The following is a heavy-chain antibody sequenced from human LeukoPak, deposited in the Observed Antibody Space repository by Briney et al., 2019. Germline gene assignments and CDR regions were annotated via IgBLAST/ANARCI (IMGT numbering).Heavy chain of an antibody. D-gene: IGHD3-10*01. CDR1: GYPFSGYY. CDR3: ARENLNYYGAGSYLY. Sequence: ASVTVSCTASGYPFSGYYIHWMRQRPGQGLEWLGWINPDSGATKYARRFEGRVTLTRDTSVATVHMELSRLTSDASAVYYCARENLNYYGAGSYLYWGQGSQVTASS. J-gene: IGHJ4*02. CDR2: INPDSGAT. V-gene: IGHV1-2*02.